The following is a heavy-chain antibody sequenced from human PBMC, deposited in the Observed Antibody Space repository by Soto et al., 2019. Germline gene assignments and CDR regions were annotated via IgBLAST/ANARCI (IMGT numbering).Heavy chain of an antibody. J-gene: IGHJ4*02. V-gene: IGHV3-21*01. D-gene: IGHD2-2*03. CDR1: GFTFSSYN. Sequence: EVQLVESGGGLVKPGGFLRLSCAASGFTFSSYNLNWVRQAPGKGLEWVSSISSSSTYIYYADSVKGRFTISRDNARNILYQQVNRLLAENTAVSYCTRGLRLNTWMQWGQVTLVSVSS. CDR3: TRGLRLNTWMQ. CDR2: ISSSSTYI.